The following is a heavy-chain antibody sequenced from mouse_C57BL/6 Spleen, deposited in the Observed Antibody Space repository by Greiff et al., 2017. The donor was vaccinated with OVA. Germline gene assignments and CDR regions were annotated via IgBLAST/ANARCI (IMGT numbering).Heavy chain of an antibody. V-gene: IGHV5-4*01. CDR2: ISDGGSYT. J-gene: IGHJ4*01. CDR3: ARDFTTVVAFYAMDY. CDR1: GFTFSSYA. Sequence: EVKLVESGGGLVKPGGSLKLSCAASGFTFSSYAMSWVRQTPEKRLEWVATISDGGSYTYYPDNVKGRFTISRDNAKNNLYLQMSHLKSEDTAMYYCARDFTTVVAFYAMDYWGQGTSVTVSS. D-gene: IGHD1-1*01.